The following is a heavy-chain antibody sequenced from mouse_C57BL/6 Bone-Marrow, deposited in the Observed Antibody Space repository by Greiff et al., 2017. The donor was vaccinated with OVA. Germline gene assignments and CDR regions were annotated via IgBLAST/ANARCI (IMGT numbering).Heavy chain of an antibody. J-gene: IGHJ3*01. CDR3: ARTRGYDTWFAY. D-gene: IGHD2-2*01. V-gene: IGHV5-12*01. CDR1: GFTFSDYY. CDR2: ISNGGGST. Sequence: EVHLVESGGGLVQPGGSLKLSCAASGFTFSDYYMYWVRQTPEKRLEWVAYISNGGGSTYYPDTVKGRFTISRDNAKNTLYLQMSRLKSEDTAMYYCARTRGYDTWFAYWGQGTLVTVSA.